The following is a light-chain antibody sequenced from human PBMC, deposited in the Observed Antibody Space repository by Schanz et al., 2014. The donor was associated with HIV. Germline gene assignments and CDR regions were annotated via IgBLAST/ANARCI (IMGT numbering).Light chain of an antibody. CDR3: QHYDNSFRVT. V-gene: IGKV3-20*01. Sequence: EIVLTQSPGTLSLSPGERATLSCRASQSVSSSYLAWYQQKPGQAPRLLIYGASTRATGIPARFSGSGSGTDFNLTISRLEPEDFAVYYCQHYDNSFRVTFGQGTKLEIK. J-gene: IGKJ2*01. CDR1: QSVSSSY. CDR2: GAS.